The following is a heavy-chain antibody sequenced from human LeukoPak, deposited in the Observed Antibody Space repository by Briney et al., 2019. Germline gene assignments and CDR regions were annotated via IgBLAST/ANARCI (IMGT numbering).Heavy chain of an antibody. V-gene: IGHV1-69*05. D-gene: IGHD2-2*02. Sequence: SVKVSCKASGGTFSSYAISWVRQAPGQGLEWMGGIIPIFGTANYAQKFQGRVTITTDESTSTAYMELSSLRSEDTAVYYCARGIVVVPAAIPYYYYYMDVWGKGTTVTVSS. CDR1: GGTFSSYA. CDR3: ARGIVVVPAAIPYYYYYMDV. CDR2: IIPIFGTA. J-gene: IGHJ6*03.